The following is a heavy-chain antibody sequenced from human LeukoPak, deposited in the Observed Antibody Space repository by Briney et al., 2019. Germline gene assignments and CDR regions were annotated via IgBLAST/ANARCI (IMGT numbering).Heavy chain of an antibody. V-gene: IGHV4-30-4*01. CDR1: GGSISSGDYY. D-gene: IGHD2-2*01. J-gene: IGHJ4*02. Sequence: SQTLSLTCTVSGGSISSGDYYWSWIRQPPGKGLEWIGYIYYSGSTYYNPSLKSRVTISVGTSKNQFSLKLSSVTAADTAVYYCARVPIVVVPAAMGYYFDYWGQGTLVTVSS. CDR2: IYYSGST. CDR3: ARVPIVVVPAAMGYYFDY.